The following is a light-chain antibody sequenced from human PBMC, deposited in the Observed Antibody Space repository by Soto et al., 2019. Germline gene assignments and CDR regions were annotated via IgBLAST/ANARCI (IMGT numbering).Light chain of an antibody. CDR1: QSVSSSY. J-gene: IGKJ5*01. CDR3: QQYGSSPIT. V-gene: IGKV3-20*01. Sequence: EIVLTQSPGTLSLSPGERATLSCRASQSVSSSYLALYQQRPGQAPRLLIYVASNRATGTPDRFSGSGSGTDFTLTISRLEPEDFAVYYCQQYGSSPITFGQGTRLEIK. CDR2: VAS.